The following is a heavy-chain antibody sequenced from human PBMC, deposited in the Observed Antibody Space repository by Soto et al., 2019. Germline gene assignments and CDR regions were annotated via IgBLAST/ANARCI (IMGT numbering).Heavy chain of an antibody. V-gene: IGHV3-30*18. CDR1: GFTFSSYG. CDR2: ISYDGSNK. J-gene: IGHJ3*02. D-gene: IGHD3-9*01. CDR3: AKVPVLRYFDWLSYNDAFDI. Sequence: QVQLVESGGGVVQPGRSLRLSCAASGFTFSSYGMHWVRRAPGKGLEWVAVISYDGSNKYYADSVKGRFTISRDNSKNTLYLQMNSLRAEDTAVYYCAKVPVLRYFDWLSYNDAFDIWGQGTMVTVSS.